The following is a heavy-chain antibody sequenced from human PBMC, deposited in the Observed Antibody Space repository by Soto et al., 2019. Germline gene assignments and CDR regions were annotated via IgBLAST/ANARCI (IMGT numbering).Heavy chain of an antibody. V-gene: IGHV3-30*18. J-gene: IGHJ4*02. CDR3: AKDRRQQLPHY. CDR1: GFTFSSYG. CDR2: ISYDGSNK. Sequence: VGSLRLSCAASGFTFSSYGMHWVRQAPGKGLEWVAVISYDGSNKYYADSVKGRFTISRDNSKNTLYLQMNSLRAEDTAVYYCAKDRRQQLPHYWGQGTLVTVSS. D-gene: IGHD6-13*01.